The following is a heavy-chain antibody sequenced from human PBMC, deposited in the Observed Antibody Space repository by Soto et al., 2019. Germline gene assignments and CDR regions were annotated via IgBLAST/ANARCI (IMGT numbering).Heavy chain of an antibody. CDR1: GFTFDDYT. CDR2: ISWDGTNT. V-gene: IGHV3-43*01. CDR3: AKDPVRRYYYYAMDV. J-gene: IGHJ6*02. Sequence: GSLRLSCAASGFTFDDYTMHWVRQAPGKGLEWVPLISWDGTNTYYADSVKGRFTISRDNSKNSLYLQMNSLRTEDTALYYCAKDPVRRYYYYAMDVWGQGTTVTVSS. D-gene: IGHD1-1*01.